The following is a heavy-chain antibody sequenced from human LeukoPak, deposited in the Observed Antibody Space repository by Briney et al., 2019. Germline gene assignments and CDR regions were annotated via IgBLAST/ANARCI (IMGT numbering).Heavy chain of an antibody. CDR1: GFTFSTYA. D-gene: IGHD2-2*01. J-gene: IGHJ4*02. CDR3: ARGAVVVPAATDY. CDR2: ISYDGGNK. Sequence: SGGSLRLSCAASGFTFSTYAMHWVRQAPGKGLEWVALISYDGGNKYYADSVKGRFTISRDNSKNTLYLQMNSLGAEDTAVYYCARGAVVVPAATDYWGQGTLVTVSS. V-gene: IGHV3-30-3*01.